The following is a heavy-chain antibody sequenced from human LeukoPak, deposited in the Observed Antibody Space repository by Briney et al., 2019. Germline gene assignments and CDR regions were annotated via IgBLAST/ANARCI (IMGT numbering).Heavy chain of an antibody. CDR3: ARDNYPIFGVVITLSY. Sequence: SVKVSCKASGDTFSSYAISWVRQAPGQGLEWMGRIIPIFGTANYAQKFQGRVTITTDESTSTAYMELSSLRSEDTAVYYCARDNYPIFGVVITLSYWGQGTLVTVSS. D-gene: IGHD3-3*01. CDR1: GDTFSSYA. V-gene: IGHV1-69*05. J-gene: IGHJ4*02. CDR2: IIPIFGTA.